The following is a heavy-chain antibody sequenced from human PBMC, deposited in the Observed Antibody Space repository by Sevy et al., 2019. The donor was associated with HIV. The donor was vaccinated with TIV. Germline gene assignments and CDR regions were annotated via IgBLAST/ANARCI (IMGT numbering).Heavy chain of an antibody. Sequence: GGSLRLSCAASGFIFSSYGMYWVRQAPDKGLEWVAVVSYDGSNKYYADSVKGRFTISRDNSKNTLYLQMNSLRAEDTAVYYCAKDRNDYVWGSYRLGDWGQGTLVTVSS. D-gene: IGHD3-16*02. CDR3: AKDRNDYVWGSYRLGD. J-gene: IGHJ4*02. CDR2: VSYDGSNK. V-gene: IGHV3-30*18. CDR1: GFIFSSYG.